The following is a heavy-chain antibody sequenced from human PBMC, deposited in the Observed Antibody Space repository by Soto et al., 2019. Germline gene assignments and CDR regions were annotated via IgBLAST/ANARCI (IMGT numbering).Heavy chain of an antibody. CDR2: IYSGGST. V-gene: IGHV3-53*01. D-gene: IGHD3-16*01. J-gene: IGHJ5*02. CDR3: ARVIRIMITFGGVSDWFDP. CDR1: GFTVSSNY. Sequence: GGSLRLSCAASGFTVSSNYMSWVRQAPGKGLEWVSVIYSGGSTYYADSVKGRFTISRDNSKNTLYLQMNSLRAVDTAVYYCARVIRIMITFGGVSDWFDPWGQGTLVTVSS.